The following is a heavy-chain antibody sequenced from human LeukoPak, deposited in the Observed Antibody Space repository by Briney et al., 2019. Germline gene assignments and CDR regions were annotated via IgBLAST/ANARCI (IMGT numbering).Heavy chain of an antibody. CDR3: ARVGVPAASRNAFDM. D-gene: IGHD2-2*01. CDR1: GFTFSSYS. V-gene: IGHV3-21*01. J-gene: IGHJ3*02. Sequence: GGSLRLSCAASGFTFSSYSMNWVRQAPGKGLEWVSSISSSSSYIYYADSVKGRFTISRDNAKNSLFLQMNSLRAEDTAVYYCARVGVPAASRNAFDMWGQGTMVTVSS. CDR2: ISSSSSYI.